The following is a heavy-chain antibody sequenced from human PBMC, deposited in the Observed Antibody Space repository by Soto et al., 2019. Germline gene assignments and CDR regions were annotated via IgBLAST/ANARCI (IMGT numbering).Heavy chain of an antibody. D-gene: IGHD5-12*01. J-gene: IGHJ4*02. CDR3: ARAVRATTNYFDY. CDR2: IYYSGST. V-gene: IGHV4-59*08. CDR1: GGSISSYY. Sequence: SETLSLTCTVSGGSISSYYWSWIRQPPGKGLEWIGYIYYSGSTNYNPSLKSRVTISVDTSKNQFSLKLSSVTAADTAVYYCARAVRATTNYFDYWGQGTLVTVSS.